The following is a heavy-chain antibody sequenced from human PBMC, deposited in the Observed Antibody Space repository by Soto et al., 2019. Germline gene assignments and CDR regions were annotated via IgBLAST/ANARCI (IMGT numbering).Heavy chain of an antibody. D-gene: IGHD3-10*01. V-gene: IGHV4-30-4*01. CDR1: GGSISSCDYY. CDR3: AGQQTAGSNYDLGAYYYYYAMDV. J-gene: IGHJ6*02. Sequence: TLSLTFSVSGGSISSCDYYWNWIRQPPGKGLEWIGHIYYSGSTYYNSSLKSRVTISLDTSKNQFSLKLSSVTAADTAVYYCAGQQTAGSNYDLGAYYYYYAMDVWGQGTTVTVS. CDR2: IYYSGST.